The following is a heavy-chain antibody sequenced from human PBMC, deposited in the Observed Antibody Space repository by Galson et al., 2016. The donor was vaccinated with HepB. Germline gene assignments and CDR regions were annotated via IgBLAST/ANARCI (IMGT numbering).Heavy chain of an antibody. CDR3: ATGGVYDR. CDR1: GFTFSSSA. CDR2: IGGSGYDT. V-gene: IGHV3-23*01. D-gene: IGHD5/OR15-5a*01. Sequence: SLRLSCAASGFTFSSSAMSWVRQAPGKGLEWVSAIGGSGYDTYYADSVKGRFTISRDNSKNTLYLQMDSLRAEDTAVYYCATGGVYDRWGQGTLVTVSS. J-gene: IGHJ4*02.